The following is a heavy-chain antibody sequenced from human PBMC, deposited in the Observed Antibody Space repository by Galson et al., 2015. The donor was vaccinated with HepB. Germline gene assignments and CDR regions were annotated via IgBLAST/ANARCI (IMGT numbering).Heavy chain of an antibody. J-gene: IGHJ4*02. D-gene: IGHD2-15*01. CDR1: GFSLSNARMG. V-gene: IGHV2-26*01. Sequence: PALVKPTQTLTLTCTVSGFSLSNARMGVSWIRQPPGKALEWLAHIFSNDEKSYSTSLKSRLTISKDTSKSQVVLTMTNMDPVDTATYYCARIRQRFCSGGSCYSQVFDYWGQGTLVTVSS. CDR2: IFSNDEK. CDR3: ARIRQRFCSGGSCYSQVFDY.